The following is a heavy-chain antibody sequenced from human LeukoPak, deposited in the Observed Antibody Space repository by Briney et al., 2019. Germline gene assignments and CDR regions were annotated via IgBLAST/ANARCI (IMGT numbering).Heavy chain of an antibody. CDR2: IHTSGST. CDR3: ARDTYYYGSGTRFDD. J-gene: IGHJ4*02. D-gene: IGHD3-10*01. V-gene: IGHV4-4*07. Sequence: PSETLSLTCTVSGGSISSYYWSWIRQPPGKGLEWIGRIHTSGSTNYNPSLKSRVTMSVDTSKNQSSLKLSSVTAADTAVYYCARDTYYYGSGTRFDDWGQGTLVTVYS. CDR1: GGSISSYY.